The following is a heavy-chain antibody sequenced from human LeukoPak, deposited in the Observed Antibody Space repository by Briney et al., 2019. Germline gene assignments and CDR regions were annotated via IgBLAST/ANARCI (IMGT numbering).Heavy chain of an antibody. CDR3: ARDTVGGYYDFWSGYSHCFDY. D-gene: IGHD3-3*01. J-gene: IGHJ4*02. CDR2: ISWNSGSI. V-gene: IGHV3-9*01. Sequence: PGRSLRLSCAASGFTFDDYAMHWVRQAPGKGLEWVSGISWNSGSIGYADSVKGRFTISRDNAKNSLYLQMNSLRAEDTAVYYCARDTVGGYYDFWSGYSHCFDYWGQGTLVTVSS. CDR1: GFTFDDYA.